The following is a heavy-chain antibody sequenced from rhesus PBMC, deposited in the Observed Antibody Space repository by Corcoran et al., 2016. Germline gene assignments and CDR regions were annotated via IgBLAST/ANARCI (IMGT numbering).Heavy chain of an antibody. CDR2: ISNGGGST. CDR3: AKGAKLELGVAFDF. J-gene: IGHJ3*01. Sequence: EVQLVESGGGLVQPGGSLRLSCAASGLPFSSYGMSWVRQAPGKGLEWVSYISNGGGSTYYADSVKGLFTISRDNSKNTLSLQMNSLRAEDTAVYYCAKGAKLELGVAFDFWGQGLRVTVSS. D-gene: IGHD1-26*01. V-gene: IGHV3S5*01. CDR1: GLPFSSYG.